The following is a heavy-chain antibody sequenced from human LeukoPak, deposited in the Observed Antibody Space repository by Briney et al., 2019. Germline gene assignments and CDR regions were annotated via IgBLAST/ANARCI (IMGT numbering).Heavy chain of an antibody. CDR2: IYGSGST. CDR3: ARGPSHSSTWFFDY. V-gene: IGHV4-4*07. J-gene: IGHJ4*02. Sequence: SETLSLTCTVSGDSISNYYWSWIRQPAGKGLEWIGRIYGSGSTNYNPSLKSRVTMSIATSENRFSLKLTSVTAADTAVYYCARGPSHSSTWFFDYWGQGTLVTVSS. CDR1: GDSISNYY. D-gene: IGHD6-13*01.